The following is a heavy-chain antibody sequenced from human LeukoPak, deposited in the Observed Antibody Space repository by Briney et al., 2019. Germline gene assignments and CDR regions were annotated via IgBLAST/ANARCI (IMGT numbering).Heavy chain of an antibody. D-gene: IGHD1-26*01. CDR2: LTHGGTRT. J-gene: IGHJ5*02. V-gene: IGHV3-23*01. CDR1: GFTFRNFA. Sequence: GGSLRLSCAASGFTFRNFAMSWVRQAPGKGLDSVSGLTHGGTRTFYAASLKGRFTISIDASNITLFLQMDNLRVEDTATYYCAKDIELFMSWGQGTLVIVSS. CDR3: AKDIELFMS.